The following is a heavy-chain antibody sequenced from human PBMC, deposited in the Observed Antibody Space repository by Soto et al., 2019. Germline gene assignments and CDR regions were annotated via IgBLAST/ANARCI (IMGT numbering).Heavy chain of an antibody. D-gene: IGHD6-19*01. J-gene: IGHJ4*02. CDR2: INAGNGNT. CDR1: GYTFTGYA. CDR3: ARVVAVAADYAY. Sequence: GASVKVSCKASGYTFTGYAMHWVRQAPGQRLEWMGWINAGNGNTKYSQKFQGRVTITRDTSASAAYMELSSLSSEDTAVYYCARVVAVAADYAYSGQGTLVTVSS. V-gene: IGHV1-3*01.